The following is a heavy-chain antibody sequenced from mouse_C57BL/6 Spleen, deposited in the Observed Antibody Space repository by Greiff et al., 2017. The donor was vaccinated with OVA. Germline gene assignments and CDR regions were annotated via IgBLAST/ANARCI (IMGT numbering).Heavy chain of an antibody. D-gene: IGHD2-4*01. Sequence: EVQRVESGGGLVKPGGSLKLSCAASGFTFSSYTMSWVRQTPEKRLEWVATISGGGGNTYYPDSVKGRFTISRDNAKSTLYLQMSSLRSEDTALYYCARLYYDYDEAYWGQGTLVTVSA. J-gene: IGHJ3*01. CDR1: GFTFSSYT. CDR2: ISGGGGNT. CDR3: ARLYYDYDEAY. V-gene: IGHV5-9*01.